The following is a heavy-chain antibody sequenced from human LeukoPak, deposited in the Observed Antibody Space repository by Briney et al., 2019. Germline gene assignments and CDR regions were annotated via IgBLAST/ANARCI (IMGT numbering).Heavy chain of an antibody. Sequence: PGGSLRLSCAASGFIFSTYGMHWVRQAPGKGLEWVAVIPYDGSNKYYADSVKGRFTISRDNSKNTLYLQMNSLRAEDTAVYYCAKDPITMIVVVTYFDYWGQGTLVTVSS. J-gene: IGHJ4*02. V-gene: IGHV3-30*18. D-gene: IGHD3-22*01. CDR2: IPYDGSNK. CDR1: GFIFSTYG. CDR3: AKDPITMIVVVTYFDY.